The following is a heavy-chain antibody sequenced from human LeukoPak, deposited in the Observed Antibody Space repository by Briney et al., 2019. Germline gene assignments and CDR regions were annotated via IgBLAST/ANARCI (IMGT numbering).Heavy chain of an antibody. CDR1: GYTFTGYF. CDR3: ARDLPFDY. V-gene: IGHV1-2*02. CDR2: INPNSGGT. J-gene: IGHJ4*02. Sequence: EASVKVSCKASGYTFTGYFLHWVRRAPGQGFEWMGWINPNSGGTYYTQRFQGRVTMTRDTSISTAYMELSSLRSDDTAVYYCARDLPFDYWGQGTLVTVSS.